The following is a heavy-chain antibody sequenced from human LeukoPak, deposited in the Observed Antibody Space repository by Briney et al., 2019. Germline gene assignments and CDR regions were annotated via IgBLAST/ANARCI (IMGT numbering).Heavy chain of an antibody. D-gene: IGHD3-10*01. V-gene: IGHV1-2*06. CDR2: INPNSGGT. J-gene: IGHJ5*02. CDR3: ARDGGMVRGSHGP. CDR1: GYTFTGYY. Sequence: ASVKVSCKXSGYTFTGYYMHWVRQAPGQGLEGMGRINPNSGGTNYAQKFQGRVTMTRDASISTAYMELSRLRSDDTAVYYCARDGGMVRGSHGPWGQGTLVTVSS.